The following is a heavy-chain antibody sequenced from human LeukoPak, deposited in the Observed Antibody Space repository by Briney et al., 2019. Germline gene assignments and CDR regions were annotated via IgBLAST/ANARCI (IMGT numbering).Heavy chain of an antibody. V-gene: IGHV3-21*01. J-gene: IGHJ4*02. Sequence: GGSLILSCAASGFTFSSYSMNWVRQAPGKGLEWVSSISSSSSYIYYADSVKGRFTISRDNAKNSLYLQMNSLRAEDTAVYYCARAFADGYNSSPFDYWGQGTLVTVSS. CDR2: ISSSSSYI. D-gene: IGHD5-24*01. CDR1: GFTFSSYS. CDR3: ARAFADGYNSSPFDY.